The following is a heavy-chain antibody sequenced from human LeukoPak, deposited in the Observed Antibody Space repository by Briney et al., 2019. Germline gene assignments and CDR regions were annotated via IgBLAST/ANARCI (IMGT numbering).Heavy chain of an antibody. J-gene: IGHJ4*02. CDR3: AKGPDSSGWFGYYFDY. Sequence: GGSLRLSGAASGFTFSSYGMSWVRQAPGKGLEWVSAISGSGGSTYYADSVKGRFTISRDNSKNTLYLQMNSLRAEDTAVYYCAKGPDSSGWFGYYFDYWGQGTLVTVSS. V-gene: IGHV3-23*01. CDR2: ISGSGGST. D-gene: IGHD6-19*01. CDR1: GFTFSSYG.